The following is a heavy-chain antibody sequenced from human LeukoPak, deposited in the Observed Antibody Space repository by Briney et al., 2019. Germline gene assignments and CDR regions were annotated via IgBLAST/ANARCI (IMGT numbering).Heavy chain of an antibody. J-gene: IGHJ4*02. CDR2: IYYSGST. CDR1: GGSISSYY. CDR3: ARAIHIEVVPPAIPYPYFDN. V-gene: IGHV4-59*12. D-gene: IGHD2-2*02. Sequence: SETLSLTCTVSGGSISSYYWSWIRQPPGKGLEWIGYIYYSGSTNYNPSLKSRVTISIDTSKNQFSLKLSSVTAADTAVYYCARAIHIEVVPPAIPYPYFDNDGQGTLVTVSS.